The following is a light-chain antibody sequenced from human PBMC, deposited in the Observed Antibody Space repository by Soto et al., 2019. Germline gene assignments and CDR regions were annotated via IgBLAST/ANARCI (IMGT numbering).Light chain of an antibody. Sequence: EIVLTQYAGTLSLSPGERATLSCRASQTVSRNYLAWYQQKPGQAPRLLIYGASSRATGIPDRFSGSGSGTDFTLTISRLEPEDFAVYYCQQYGSLPRTFGQGTKVDIK. V-gene: IGKV3-20*01. CDR3: QQYGSLPRT. J-gene: IGKJ1*01. CDR2: GAS. CDR1: QTVSRNY.